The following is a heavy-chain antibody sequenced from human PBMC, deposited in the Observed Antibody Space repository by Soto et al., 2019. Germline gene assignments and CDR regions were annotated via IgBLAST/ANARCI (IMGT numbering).Heavy chain of an antibody. J-gene: IGHJ6*02. CDR3: AREAYSNSAWSDYYYGMDV. Sequence: SETLSLTCTVSGGSISSYYWSWIRQPPGKGLEWIGYIYYSGSTNYNPSLKSRVTISVDTSKNQFSLKLSSVTAADTAVYYCAREAYSNSAWSDYYYGMDVWGQGTTVTVS. D-gene: IGHD4-4*01. CDR1: GGSISSYY. CDR2: IYYSGST. V-gene: IGHV4-59*01.